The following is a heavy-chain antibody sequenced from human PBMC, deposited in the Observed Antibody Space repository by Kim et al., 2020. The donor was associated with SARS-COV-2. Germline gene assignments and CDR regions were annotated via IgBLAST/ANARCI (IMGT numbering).Heavy chain of an antibody. J-gene: IGHJ6*02. Sequence: ASVKVSCKASGYTFTSYAMHWVRQAPGQRLEWMGWINAGNGNTKYSQKFQGRVTITRDTSASTAYMELSSLRSEDTAVYYCARNTYYDLSHAGRPAYYGMDVWGQGTTVTVSS. V-gene: IGHV1-3*01. CDR1: GYTFTSYA. D-gene: IGHD3-22*01. CDR2: INAGNGNT. CDR3: ARNTYYDLSHAGRPAYYGMDV.